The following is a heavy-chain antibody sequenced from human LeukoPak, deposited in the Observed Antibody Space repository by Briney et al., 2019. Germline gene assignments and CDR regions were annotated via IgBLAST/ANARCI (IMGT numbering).Heavy chain of an antibody. CDR3: ARLSLMAAAADY. CDR1: GGSISSGDYY. J-gene: IGHJ4*02. D-gene: IGHD6-13*01. V-gene: IGHV4-39*01. CDR2: IYYSGST. Sequence: SETLSLTCTVSGGSISSGDYYWSWIRQPPGKGLEWIGSIYYSGSTYYNPSLKSRVTISVDTSKNQFSLKLSSVTAADTAVYYCARLSLMAAAADYWGQGTLVTVSS.